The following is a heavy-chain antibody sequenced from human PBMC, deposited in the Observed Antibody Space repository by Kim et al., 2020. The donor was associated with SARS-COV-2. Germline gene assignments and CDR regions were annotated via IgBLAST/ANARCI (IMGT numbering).Heavy chain of an antibody. CDR1: GYTFTSYA. CDR3: ARGVGVVPAAQVGDWFDP. CDR2: INTNTGNP. D-gene: IGHD2-2*01. Sequence: ASVKVSCKASGYTFTSYAMNWVRQAPGQGLEWMGWINTNTGNPTYAEGFTGRFVFFFDTSVSTAFLQNSSLKAEDTAVYYCARGVGVVPAAQVGDWFDPWGQGTLVTVSS. J-gene: IGHJ5*02. V-gene: IGHV7-4-1*02.